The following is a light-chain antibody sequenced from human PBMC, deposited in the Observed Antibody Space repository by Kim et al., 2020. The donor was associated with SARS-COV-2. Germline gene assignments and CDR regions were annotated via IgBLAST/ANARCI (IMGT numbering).Light chain of an antibody. CDR1: QVIRNY. Sequence: SASVGVRVSITCRASQVIRNYLAWIQQQPEKASKPLIYAAALMESGVSSKFSGSGSGTDFTLTISSLQPEDFATDYCQQYKSYPLTFGGGTKVEI. CDR2: AAA. CDR3: QQYKSYPLT. J-gene: IGKJ4*01. V-gene: IGKV1-16*02.